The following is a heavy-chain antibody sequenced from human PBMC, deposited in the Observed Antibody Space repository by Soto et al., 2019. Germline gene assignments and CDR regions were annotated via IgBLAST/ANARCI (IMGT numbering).Heavy chain of an antibody. V-gene: IGHV1-58*01. D-gene: IGHD2-21*02. CDR2: IVVGSGNT. J-gene: IGHJ4*02. CDR3: AAGPGSYYCGGDCSYFDY. CDR1: GVTFTSSA. Sequence: GASVKVSCKASGVTFTSSAVQWVRQARGQRLEWIGWIVVGSGNTNYAQKFQERVTITRDMSTSTAYMELSSLRSEDTAVYYCAAGPGSYYCGGDCSYFDYWGQGTLVTVSS.